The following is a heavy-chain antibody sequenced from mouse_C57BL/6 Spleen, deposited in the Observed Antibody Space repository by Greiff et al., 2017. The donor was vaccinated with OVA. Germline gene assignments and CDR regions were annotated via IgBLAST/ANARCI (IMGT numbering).Heavy chain of an antibody. D-gene: IGHD1-1*01. Sequence: VQLQQSGPELVKPGASVKISCKASGYAFSSSWMNWVKQRPGKGLEWIGRIYPGDGDTNYNGKFKGKATLTADKSSSTAYMQLSSLTSEDSAVYFCAKGYYGSSYPWDYWGQGTTLTVSS. CDR1: GYAFSSSW. V-gene: IGHV1-82*01. CDR3: AKGYYGSSYPWDY. CDR2: IYPGDGDT. J-gene: IGHJ2*01.